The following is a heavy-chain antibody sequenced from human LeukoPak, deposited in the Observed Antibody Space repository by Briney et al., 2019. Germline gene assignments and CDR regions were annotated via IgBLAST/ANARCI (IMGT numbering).Heavy chain of an antibody. CDR3: ATPAPRRSGLPLSTLDLSRDDAFDI. J-gene: IGHJ3*02. CDR1: GYTFTSYG. D-gene: IGHD3-3*01. V-gene: IGHV1-18*01. Sequence: ASVTVSCTASGYTFTSYGISWVRQAPGQGLEWMGWISAYNGNTNYAQKLQGRVTMTTDTSTSTAYMELRSLRSDDTAVYYCATPAPRRSGLPLSTLDLSRDDAFDIWGQGTMVTVSS. CDR2: ISAYNGNT.